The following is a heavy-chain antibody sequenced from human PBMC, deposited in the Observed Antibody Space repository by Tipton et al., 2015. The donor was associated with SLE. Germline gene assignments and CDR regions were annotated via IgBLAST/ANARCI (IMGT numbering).Heavy chain of an antibody. Sequence: TLSLTCTVSGGSISPYYWSWIRQPPGKGLQGMGYVYFSGSTNYNPSLKSRLTISVDTSKNEFSLKLTSVTAADTAVYYCARRALRSGWHFDLWGRGTLVAVSS. J-gene: IGHJ2*01. CDR1: GGSISPYY. V-gene: IGHV4-59*08. CDR3: ARRALRSGWHFDL. CDR2: VYFSGST.